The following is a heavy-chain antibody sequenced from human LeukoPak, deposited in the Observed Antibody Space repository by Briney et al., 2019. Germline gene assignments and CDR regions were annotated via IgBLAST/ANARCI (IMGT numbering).Heavy chain of an antibody. CDR1: GFTFSSYG. D-gene: IGHD3-10*01. J-gene: IGHJ4*02. Sequence: GGSLRLSCAASGFTFSSYGMHWVRQAPGKGLEWVAVISYDGSNKYYADSVKGRFTISRDNSKNTLYLQMNGLGAEDTAVYYCARSGNSPFDYWGQGTLVTVSS. CDR3: ARSGNSPFDY. V-gene: IGHV3-30*03. CDR2: ISYDGSNK.